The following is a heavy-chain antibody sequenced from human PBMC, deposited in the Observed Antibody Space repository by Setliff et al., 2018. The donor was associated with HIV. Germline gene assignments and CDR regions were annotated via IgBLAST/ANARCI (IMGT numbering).Heavy chain of an antibody. J-gene: IGHJ6*03. V-gene: IGHV4-34*01. CDR3: ARAQYYYGSVDYYYMDV. CDR2: INHSGST. Sequence: SETLSLTCAVYGGSFSGYYWSWIRQPPGKGLEWIGEINHSGSTEYNPSLKSRVNISVDTSKNQFYLKLSSVTAADTAVYYCARAQYYYGSVDYYYMDVWGKGTTVTVSS. D-gene: IGHD3-10*01. CDR1: GGSFSGYY.